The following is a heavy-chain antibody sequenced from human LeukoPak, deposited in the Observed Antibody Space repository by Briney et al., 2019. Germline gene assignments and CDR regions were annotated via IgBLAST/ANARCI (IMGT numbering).Heavy chain of an antibody. D-gene: IGHD1-26*01. CDR2: IKQDGSEK. CDR1: GFTFSSYW. J-gene: IGHJ4*02. Sequence: GGSLRLSCAASGFTFSSYWMSWVRQAPGKGLEWVANIKQDGSEKYYVDSVKGRFTISRDNAKNSLYLQMNSLRAEDTGVYYCTIEYSGSHTDWGQGTLVTVSS. CDR3: TIEYSGSHTD. V-gene: IGHV3-7*03.